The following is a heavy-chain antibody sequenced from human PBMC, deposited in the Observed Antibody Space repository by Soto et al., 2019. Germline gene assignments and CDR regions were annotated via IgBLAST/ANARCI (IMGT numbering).Heavy chain of an antibody. Sequence: GGSLRLSCAASGFTFSSYGMHWVRQAPGKGLEWVAVIWYDGSNKYYADSVKGRFTISRDNSKNTLYLQMNSLRAEDTAVYYCARSPPGGYGHFDDWGQGTLVTVSS. J-gene: IGHJ4*02. CDR1: GFTFSSYG. D-gene: IGHD1-26*01. CDR2: IWYDGSNK. CDR3: ARSPPGGYGHFDD. V-gene: IGHV3-33*01.